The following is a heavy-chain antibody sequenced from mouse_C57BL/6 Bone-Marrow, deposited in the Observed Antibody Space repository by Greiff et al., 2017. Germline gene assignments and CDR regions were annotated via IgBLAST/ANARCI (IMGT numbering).Heavy chain of an antibody. CDR1: GYTFTNYW. D-gene: IGHD2-5*01. CDR3: ARKGTYYSNWYFDV. J-gene: IGHJ1*03. V-gene: IGHV1-63*01. Sequence: VKLQESGAELVRPGTSVKMSCKASGYTFTNYWIGWAKQRPGHGLEWIGDIYPGGGYTNYNEKFKGKATLTADKSSSTAYMQFSSLTSEDSAIYYCARKGTYYSNWYFDVWGTGTTVTVSS. CDR2: IYPGGGYT.